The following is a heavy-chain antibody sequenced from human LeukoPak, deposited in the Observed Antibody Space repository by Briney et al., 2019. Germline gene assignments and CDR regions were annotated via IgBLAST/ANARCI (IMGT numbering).Heavy chain of an antibody. V-gene: IGHV3-74*01. D-gene: IGHD5-12*01. CDR1: GLTFSSYW. CDR3: ARVQWGSLVAIDY. CDR2: IDNYGSSP. Sequence: GGSLRLSCAASGLTFSSYWMHWVRQAPGKGLVWVSRIDNYGSSPSYADSVKGRFTISRDNAKNTLYPQMNSLRAEDTAVYYCARVQWGSLVAIDYWGQGTLVTVSS. J-gene: IGHJ4*02.